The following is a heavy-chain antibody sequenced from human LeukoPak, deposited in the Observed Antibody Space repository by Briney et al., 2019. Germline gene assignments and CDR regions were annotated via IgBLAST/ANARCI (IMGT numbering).Heavy chain of an antibody. CDR2: INPSGDGT. CDR1: GQTFTTYY. D-gene: IGHD1-14*01. CDR3: AKETPNTGWFDP. Sequence: ASVKVSCKASGQTFTTYYVHLVRQAPGQGLEWMGVINPSGDGTNYPQRFQGRVTLTRDTSTSTVYMELSSLRSEDTAIYYCAKETPNTGWFDPWGQGTLVTVSS. J-gene: IGHJ5*02. V-gene: IGHV1-46*01.